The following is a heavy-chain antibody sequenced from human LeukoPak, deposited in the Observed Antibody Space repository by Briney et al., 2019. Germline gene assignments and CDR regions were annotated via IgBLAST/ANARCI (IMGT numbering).Heavy chain of an antibody. V-gene: IGHV1-46*01. D-gene: IGHD3-10*01. CDR1: GYTFTSYG. CDR3: ARVGPYYYGSGSYPWAFDI. CDR2: INPSGGST. Sequence: AASVKVSCKASGYTFTSYGISWVRQAPGQGLEWMGIINPSGGSTSYAQKFQGRVTMTRDTSTSTVYMELSSLRSEDTAVYYCARVGPYYYGSGSYPWAFDIWGQGTMVTVSS. J-gene: IGHJ3*02.